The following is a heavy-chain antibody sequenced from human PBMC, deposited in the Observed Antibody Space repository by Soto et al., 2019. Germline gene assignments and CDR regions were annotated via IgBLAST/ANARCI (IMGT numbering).Heavy chain of an antibody. Sequence: GGSLRLSCAPSGFTFSDYYMSWIRQAPGKGLEWVSYISSSSSYTNYADSVKGRFTISRDNAKNSLYLQMNSLRAEDTAVYYCARDGMGDILDYWGQGTLVTVSS. J-gene: IGHJ4*02. D-gene: IGHD1-26*01. V-gene: IGHV3-11*05. CDR3: ARDGMGDILDY. CDR1: GFTFSDYY. CDR2: ISSSSSYT.